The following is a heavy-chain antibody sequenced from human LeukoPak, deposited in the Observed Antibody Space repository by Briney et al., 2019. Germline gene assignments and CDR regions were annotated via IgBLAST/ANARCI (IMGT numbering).Heavy chain of an antibody. J-gene: IGHJ4*02. CDR1: ECGFTSYW. V-gene: IGHV5-51*01. CDR2: IYPGDSDT. CDR3: ARQGSYFDY. Sequence: GASLKISCKAVECGFTSYWIAWVRRMPGKGLEWMGIIYPGDSDTSYSPSFQGQVTISADKSISTAYLQWSSLKASDTAMYYCARQGSYFDYWAQGTLVTVSS.